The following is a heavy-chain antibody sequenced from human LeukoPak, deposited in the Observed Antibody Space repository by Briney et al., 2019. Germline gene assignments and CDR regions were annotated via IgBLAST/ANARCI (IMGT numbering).Heavy chain of an antibody. Sequence: SETLSLTCTVSGGSISGFYWSWIRQPQGKGLEWIGNIHYTGKTNYNPSLKSRVTMSVETSKNHFSVRLTSVTAADTAVYYCARINSGYDLSSSWYPNWFDPWGQGALVTVSS. V-gene: IGHV4-59*01. CDR1: GGSISGFY. D-gene: IGHD6-13*01. J-gene: IGHJ5*02. CDR2: IHYTGKT. CDR3: ARINSGYDLSSSWYPNWFDP.